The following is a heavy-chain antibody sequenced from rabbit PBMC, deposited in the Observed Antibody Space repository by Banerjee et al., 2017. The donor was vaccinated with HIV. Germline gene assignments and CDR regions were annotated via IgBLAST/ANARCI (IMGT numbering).Heavy chain of an antibody. V-gene: IGHV1S45*01. CDR1: GSDISSYYY. CDR2: IETSSGIT. D-gene: IGHD3-1*01. J-gene: IGHJ4*01. CDR3: ARSDDAGYRINL. Sequence: QQQLEESGGGLVTPGGTLTLTCTASGSDISSYYYMCWVRQAPGKGLEWIACIETSSGITYYATWAKGRFTISKTSSTTVTLQMTSLTAADTATYFCARSDDAGYRINLWGQGTLVTVS.